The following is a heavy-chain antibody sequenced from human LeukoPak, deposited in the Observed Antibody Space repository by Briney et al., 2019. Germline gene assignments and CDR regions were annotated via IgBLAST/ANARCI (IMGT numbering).Heavy chain of an antibody. Sequence: GASVKVSCKASGGTFISYAISWVRQAPGQGLEWMGGIIPIFGTANYAQKFQGRVTITADESTSTAYMELSSLRSEDTAVYYCSRSRFGVDPAMREYNWFDPWGQGTLVTVSS. CDR1: GGTFISYA. J-gene: IGHJ5*02. CDR3: SRSRFGVDPAMREYNWFDP. D-gene: IGHD3-3*01. CDR2: IIPIFGTA. V-gene: IGHV1-69*13.